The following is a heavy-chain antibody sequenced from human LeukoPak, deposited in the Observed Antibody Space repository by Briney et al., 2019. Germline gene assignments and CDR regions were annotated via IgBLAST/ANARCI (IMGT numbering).Heavy chain of an antibody. J-gene: IGHJ4*02. CDR3: ARERRDGHNYSDF. Sequence: ASETLSLTCAVSGGSLSSGGYFWGWNRPYPGKGLVWIGCISHSGTSYYNPSLKSRVTISVDTSRNQFSLELRSVTAADTAVYFCARERRDGHNYSDFWGQGALVTVSS. CDR1: GGSLSSGGYF. CDR2: ISHSGTS. D-gene: IGHD5-24*01. V-gene: IGHV4-31*11.